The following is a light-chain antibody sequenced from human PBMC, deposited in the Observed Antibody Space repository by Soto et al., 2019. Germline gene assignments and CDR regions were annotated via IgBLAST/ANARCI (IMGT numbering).Light chain of an antibody. CDR1: QTISTW. Sequence: DIKMNQSPSTLSASLGDRVTITCRASQTISTWMAWYQQKPGKAPKLLIYKASTLKSGVPSRFGGSGSGTEYTLTISSLQPDDFATYYCQHYNSYSEAFGQGTKVDI. V-gene: IGKV1-5*03. CDR2: KAS. CDR3: QHYNSYSEA. J-gene: IGKJ1*01.